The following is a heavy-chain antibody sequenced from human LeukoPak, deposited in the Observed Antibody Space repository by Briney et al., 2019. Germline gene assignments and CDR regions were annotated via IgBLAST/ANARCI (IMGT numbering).Heavy chain of an antibody. CDR3: ARGRGTAVGGTRYHWFDY. CDR1: GGSFSGYY. CDR2: INHSGST. Sequence: SETLSLTCAVYGGSFSGYYWSWLRQPPGKGLEGIGEINHSGSTNYNPSLKSRVTISVDTSKNQFSLKLSSVTAADTAVYYCARGRGTAVGGTRYHWFDYWGQGTLVTVSS. V-gene: IGHV4-34*01. J-gene: IGHJ4*02. D-gene: IGHD6-19*01.